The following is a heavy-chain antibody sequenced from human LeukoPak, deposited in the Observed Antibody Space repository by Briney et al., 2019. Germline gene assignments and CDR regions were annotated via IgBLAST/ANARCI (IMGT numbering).Heavy chain of an antibody. CDR3: AKLRSWRFGELLSPPLGFDY. CDR2: ISAYNGNT. Sequence: GASVKVSCKASGYTFTSYGISWVRQAPGQGLEWMGWISAYNGNTNYAQKLQGRVTMTTDTSTSTAYMELRSLRSDDTAVYYCAKLRSWRFGELLSPPLGFDYWGQGTLVTVSS. CDR1: GYTFTSYG. J-gene: IGHJ4*02. D-gene: IGHD3-10*01. V-gene: IGHV1-18*01.